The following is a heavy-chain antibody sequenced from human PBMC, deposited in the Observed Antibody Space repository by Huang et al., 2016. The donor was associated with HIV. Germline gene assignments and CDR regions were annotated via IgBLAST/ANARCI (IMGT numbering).Heavy chain of an antibody. D-gene: IGHD1-1*01. Sequence: QVQLQQWGAGLLKPSETLSLTCAVYGGSFSGYYWGWIRQSPGKGLEWIGEINQSGSTNYNPSLTSRLTISVDTSKNQFSLKLSSVTAADTAVYYCARERMMSWLDDHDAFDIWGQGTMVTVSS. V-gene: IGHV4-34*01. CDR2: INQSGST. CDR1: GGSFSGYY. J-gene: IGHJ3*02. CDR3: ARERMMSWLDDHDAFDI.